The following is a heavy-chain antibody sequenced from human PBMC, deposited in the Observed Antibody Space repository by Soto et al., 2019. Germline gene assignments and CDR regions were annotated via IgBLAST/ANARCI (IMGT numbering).Heavy chain of an antibody. CDR3: ARDVPYDYVWGSPHDYYYGMDV. V-gene: IGHV4-30-4*01. CDR1: GGSISSGDYY. J-gene: IGHJ6*02. Sequence: PSETLSLTCTVSGGSISSGDYYWSWIRQPPGKGLEWIGYIYYSGSTYYNPSLKSRVTISVDTSKNQFSLKLSSVTAADTAVYYCARDVPYDYVWGSPHDYYYGMDVWGQGTTVTVSS. CDR2: IYYSGST. D-gene: IGHD3-16*01.